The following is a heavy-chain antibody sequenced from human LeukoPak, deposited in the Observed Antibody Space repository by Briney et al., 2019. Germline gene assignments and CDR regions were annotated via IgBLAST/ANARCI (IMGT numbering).Heavy chain of an antibody. CDR1: GGSISSSSHY. CDR3: ASPPANCGGDC. Sequence: PSETLSLTCTVSGGSISSSSHYWGWIRQPPGKGLEWIGSIYYSGIAYYNPSLKSRVTISVDTSKNQFSLRLSSVTATDTAVYYCASPPANCGGDCRGQGTLVTVSS. J-gene: IGHJ4*02. CDR2: IYYSGIA. V-gene: IGHV4-39*07. D-gene: IGHD2-21*02.